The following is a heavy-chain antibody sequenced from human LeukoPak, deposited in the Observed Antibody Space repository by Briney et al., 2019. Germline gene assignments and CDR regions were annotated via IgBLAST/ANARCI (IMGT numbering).Heavy chain of an antibody. CDR3: APGTYYYGSGSYYTEGL. D-gene: IGHD3-10*01. Sequence: GGSLRLSCAASGFSVSDYYMSWIRQAPGKGLEWVSYISSSGSTIYYADSVKGRFTISRDNAKNSLYLQMNGLRAEDTAVYYCAPGTYYYGSGSYYTEGLWGQGTLVTVSS. CDR2: ISSSGSTI. J-gene: IGHJ4*02. CDR1: GFSVSDYY. V-gene: IGHV3-11*04.